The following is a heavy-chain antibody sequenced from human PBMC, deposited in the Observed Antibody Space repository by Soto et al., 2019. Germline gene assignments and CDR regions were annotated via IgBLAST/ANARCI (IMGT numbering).Heavy chain of an antibody. D-gene: IGHD2-2*01. CDR3: ATDGACISTSCFVN. CDR1: GYTLTELS. Sequence: QVQLVQSGAEVKKPGASVKVSCKVSGYTLTELSMHWVRQAPGKGLEWMGGFDPEDGETIYAQKFQGRVTMTKDTSTDTAYMELSSLRSEDTAVYYCATDGACISTSCFVNWGQGTLVTVSS. V-gene: IGHV1-24*01. CDR2: FDPEDGET. J-gene: IGHJ4*02.